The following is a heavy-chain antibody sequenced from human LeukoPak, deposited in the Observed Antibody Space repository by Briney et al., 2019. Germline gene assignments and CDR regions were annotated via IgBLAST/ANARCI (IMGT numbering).Heavy chain of an antibody. CDR3: ARHTDKNKGYYSGSTLYDAFDI. J-gene: IGHJ3*02. V-gene: IGHV5-51*01. D-gene: IGHD2-15*01. CDR2: IYPGDSDI. CDR1: GYSFTNYW. Sequence: GESLQISCKGSGYSFTNYWIGWVRHMPGRGLEWMGFIYPGDSDIRYSPSFQGQVTLSADKSINTAYLQWSSLKASDTAMYYCARHTDKNKGYYSGSTLYDAFDIWGQGTTVTVSS.